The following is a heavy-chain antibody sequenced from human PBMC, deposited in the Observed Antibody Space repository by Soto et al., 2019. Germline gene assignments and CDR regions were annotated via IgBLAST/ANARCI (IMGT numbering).Heavy chain of an antibody. CDR2: IIPIFGTA. J-gene: IGHJ3*02. D-gene: IGHD3-3*01. CDR1: GGTFSSYA. V-gene: IGHV1-69*01. CDR3: ARDPFGVVIYAAGNAFDI. Sequence: QVQLAQSGAEVKKPGSSVKVSCKASGGTFSSYAISWVRQAPGQGLEWMGGIIPIFGTANYAQKFQGRVTITADESTSTAYMELSSLRSEDTAVYYCARDPFGVVIYAAGNAFDIWGQGTMVTVSS.